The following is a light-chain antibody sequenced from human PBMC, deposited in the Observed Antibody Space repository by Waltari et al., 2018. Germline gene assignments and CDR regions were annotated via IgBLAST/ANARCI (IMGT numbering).Light chain of an antibody. J-gene: IGLJ2*01. V-gene: IGLV2-8*01. CDR2: EVY. CDR1: SSDVGHYND. CDR3: ASYAGNRRFI. Sequence: QSALTQPPSASGSLGQPVTISCTGTSSDVGHYNDVSWYQQHPGKAPKVIIYEVYKRPSGVPDRFSGAKSGNTASLTVSGLQAEDEADYYCASYAGNRRFIFGGGTKLTGL.